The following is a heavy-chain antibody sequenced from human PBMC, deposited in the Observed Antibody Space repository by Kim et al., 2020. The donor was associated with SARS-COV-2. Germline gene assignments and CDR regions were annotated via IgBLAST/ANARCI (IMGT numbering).Heavy chain of an antibody. D-gene: IGHD3-16*01. CDR3: ARRVGRTAITPGEAFDI. Sequence: LQTRVTISLDTPNNQFSLKLSSVTAADTAVYYCARRVGRTAITPGEAFDIWGQGTMVTVSS. J-gene: IGHJ3*02. V-gene: IGHV4-59*08.